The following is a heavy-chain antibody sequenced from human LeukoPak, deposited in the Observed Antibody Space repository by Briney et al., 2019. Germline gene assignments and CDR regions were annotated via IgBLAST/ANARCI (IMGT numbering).Heavy chain of an antibody. CDR2: IYYSGST. CDR3: ARAYSSSRRYENDC. Sequence: PSETLSLTCTVSGGSISSYYWSWIRQPPGQGLGWIGYIYYSGSTNYNPSLKSRVTISVDTSKNQFSLKLTSVSAADSAVYSCARAYSSSRRYENDCWGQGTLVTVSS. D-gene: IGHD3-22*01. V-gene: IGHV4-59*08. CDR1: GGSISSYY. J-gene: IGHJ4*02.